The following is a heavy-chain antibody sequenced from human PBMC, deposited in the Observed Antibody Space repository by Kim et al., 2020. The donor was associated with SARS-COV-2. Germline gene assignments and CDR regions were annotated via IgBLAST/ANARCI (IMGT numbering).Heavy chain of an antibody. D-gene: IGHD5-18*01. CDR1: GGSFSGYY. Sequence: SETLSLTCAVYGGSFSGYYWSWIRQPPGNGLEWIGEINHSGSTNYNPSLKSRVTISVDTSKNQFSLKMSSVTAADTSVYYCARALVYSNGHVGADYWGQG. CDR3: ARALVYSNGHVGADY. J-gene: IGHJ4*02. V-gene: IGHV4-34*01. CDR2: INHSGST.